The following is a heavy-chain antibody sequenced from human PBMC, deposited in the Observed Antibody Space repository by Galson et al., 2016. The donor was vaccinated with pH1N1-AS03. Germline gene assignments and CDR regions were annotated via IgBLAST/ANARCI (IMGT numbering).Heavy chain of an antibody. CDR2: VNGDGSST. CDR3: ARGGSICNGDSCRNCFDP. CDR1: GFTFSNLW. J-gene: IGHJ5*02. V-gene: IGHV3-74*01. D-gene: IGHD2-15*01. Sequence: SLRLSCAASGFTFSNLWMHWVRQGPGKGLVWVARVNGDGSSTTYADSVKGRFTISRDNAKNTVYLQMISLRADDTAVYYCARGGSICNGDSCRNCFDPWGQGTLVTVSS.